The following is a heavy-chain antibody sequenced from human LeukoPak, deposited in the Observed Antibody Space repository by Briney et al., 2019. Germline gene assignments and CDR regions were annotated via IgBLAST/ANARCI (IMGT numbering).Heavy chain of an antibody. J-gene: IGHJ5*02. CDR3: ARADTYFYDSSGYPNGFDP. D-gene: IGHD3-22*01. CDR2: IYYSGNT. Sequence: SETLSLTCSVSGCSVNSGYYYWSWIRQPPGKGLEWIGYIYYSGNTNYNPSLKSRVTISIDTSKKQFSLKLRSVTAADTAVYYCARADTYFYDSSGYPNGFDPWGQGMLVTVSS. CDR1: GCSVNSGYYY. V-gene: IGHV4-61*01.